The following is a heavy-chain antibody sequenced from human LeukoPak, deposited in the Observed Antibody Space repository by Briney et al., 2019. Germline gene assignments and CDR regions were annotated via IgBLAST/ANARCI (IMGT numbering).Heavy chain of an antibody. CDR3: ARALPSSGSSSDVFDY. D-gene: IGHD6-19*01. J-gene: IGHJ4*02. CDR1: GGSISSYY. Sequence: SETLSLTRTVSGGSISSYYWSWIRQPPGKGLEWIGYIYYSGSTNYNPSLKSRVTISVDTSKNQFSLKLSSVTAADTAVYYCARALPSSGSSSDVFDYWGQGTLVTVSS. V-gene: IGHV4-59*01. CDR2: IYYSGST.